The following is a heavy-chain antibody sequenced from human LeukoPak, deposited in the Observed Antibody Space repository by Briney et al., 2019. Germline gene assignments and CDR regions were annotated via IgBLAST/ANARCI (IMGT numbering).Heavy chain of an antibody. CDR2: ISSDGSST. J-gene: IGHJ4*02. V-gene: IGHV3-74*01. Sequence: GGSLRLSCAASGFTFSNYWMHWVRQAPGKGLVWVSRISSDGSSTSYADSVKGRFTVSRDNAKNTLYLQMNSLRAEDTAVYYCLRMGSSAYTLIWGQGALVTVSS. CDR3: LRMGSSAYTLI. D-gene: IGHD3-22*01. CDR1: GFTFSNYW.